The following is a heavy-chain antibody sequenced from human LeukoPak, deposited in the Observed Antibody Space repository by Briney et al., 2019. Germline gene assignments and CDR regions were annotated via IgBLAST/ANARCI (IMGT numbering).Heavy chain of an antibody. V-gene: IGHV1-69*05. D-gene: IGHD3-22*01. CDR3: ARTGHYDSSDYGAFDI. CDR2: IIPIFGTA. CDR1: GGTFSSYA. J-gene: IGHJ3*02. Sequence: SVKVSCKASGGTFSSYAISWVRQAPGQGLDWMGGIIPIFGTANYAQKFQGRVTITTDESMSTAYMELSSLRSEDTAVYYCARTGHYDSSDYGAFDIWGQGTMVTVSS.